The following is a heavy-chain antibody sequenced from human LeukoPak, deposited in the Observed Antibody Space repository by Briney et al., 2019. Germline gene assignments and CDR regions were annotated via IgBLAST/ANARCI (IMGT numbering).Heavy chain of an antibody. Sequence: PSETLSLTCTVSGGSISSYYWSWIRQPPGKGLEWIGYIYYSGSTYYNPSLKSRVTISVDTSKNQFSLKLSSVTAADTAVYYCAREGHYYGSGSLFDYWGQGTLVTVSS. CDR2: IYYSGST. J-gene: IGHJ4*02. V-gene: IGHV4-59*12. D-gene: IGHD3-10*01. CDR3: AREGHYYGSGSLFDY. CDR1: GGSISSYY.